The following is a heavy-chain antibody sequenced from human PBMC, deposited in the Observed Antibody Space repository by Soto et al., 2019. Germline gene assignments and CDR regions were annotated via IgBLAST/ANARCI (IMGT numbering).Heavy chain of an antibody. Sequence: QITLQESGPMLVKPSQTLTLTCTFSGFSLSSTGVGVGWFRHPPGKALEWLAIIYWDDEKRYSPSLRSRLTITKDTSNDQVVLTVTNMDPLDTARYYCAHSDFEWLEAFHYWGQGALVTVSS. D-gene: IGHD3-9*01. CDR2: IYWDDEK. V-gene: IGHV2-5*02. CDR1: GFSLSSTGVG. CDR3: AHSDFEWLEAFHY. J-gene: IGHJ4*02.